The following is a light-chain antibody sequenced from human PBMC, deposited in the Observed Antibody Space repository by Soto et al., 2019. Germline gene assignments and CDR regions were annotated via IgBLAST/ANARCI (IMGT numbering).Light chain of an antibody. CDR1: HSVGRNY. CDR2: DAS. J-gene: IGKJ4*01. CDR3: QQYASSPLP. V-gene: IGKV3-20*01. Sequence: EIVLTQSPGTLSLSPGERATLSCRASHSVGRNYLAWYQQKPGQAPRLFIYDASSRATGIPDRFSGSGSGTDFTLTISRLEPEDFAVYYCQQYASSPLPFGGGTKVETK.